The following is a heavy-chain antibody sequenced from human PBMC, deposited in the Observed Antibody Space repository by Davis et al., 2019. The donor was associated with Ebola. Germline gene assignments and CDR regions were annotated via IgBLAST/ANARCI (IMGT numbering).Heavy chain of an antibody. CDR2: INRSGST. Sequence: SETLSLTCAVYGGSFSGYYWSWIRQPPGKGLEWIGEINRSGSTNYNPSLKSRVTISVDKSKNQFSLKLSSVTAADTALYYCGRVDYDFWSGYYTGNWFDPWGQGTLVTVSS. CDR3: GRVDYDFWSGYYTGNWFDP. D-gene: IGHD3-3*01. CDR1: GGSFSGYY. J-gene: IGHJ5*02. V-gene: IGHV4-34*01.